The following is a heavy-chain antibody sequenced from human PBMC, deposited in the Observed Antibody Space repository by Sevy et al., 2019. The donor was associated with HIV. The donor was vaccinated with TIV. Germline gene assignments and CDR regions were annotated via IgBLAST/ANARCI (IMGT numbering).Heavy chain of an antibody. V-gene: IGHV4-4*07. J-gene: IGHJ6*02. Sequence: SETLSLTCTVSGGYISSYYWSWIGQPAGKGLEWIGRIYTSGSTNYNPSLKSRVTMSVDTSKNQFSLKLSSVTAAYTAGYYCARDPPVVAAAGNYYYYGMDVWGQGSTVTVSS. CDR3: ARDPPVVAAAGNYYYYGMDV. D-gene: IGHD6-13*01. CDR2: IYTSGST. CDR1: GGYISSYY.